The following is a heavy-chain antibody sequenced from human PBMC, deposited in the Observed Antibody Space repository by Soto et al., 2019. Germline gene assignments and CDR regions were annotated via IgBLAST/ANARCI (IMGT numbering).Heavy chain of an antibody. Sequence: GGSLRLSCAASGFTVSSNYMSWVRQAPGKGLEWVSVIYSGGSTYYADSVKGRFTISRDNSKNTLYLQMNSLRAEDTAVYYCAKDTVPVATPWLDPWGQGTLVTVSS. CDR3: AKDTVPVATPWLDP. CDR1: GFTVSSNY. V-gene: IGHV3-53*01. D-gene: IGHD2-2*01. CDR2: IYSGGST. J-gene: IGHJ5*02.